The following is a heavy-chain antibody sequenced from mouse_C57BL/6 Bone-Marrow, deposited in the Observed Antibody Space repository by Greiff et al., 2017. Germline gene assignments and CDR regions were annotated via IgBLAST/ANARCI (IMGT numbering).Heavy chain of an antibody. V-gene: IGHV1-7*01. D-gene: IGHD3-2*02. Sequence: QLQLKQSGAELAKPGASVKLSCKASGYTFTSYWMHWVNQRPGQGLEWIGYINPSSGYTKYNQKFKDKATLTADKSSSTAYMQLSSLTYEDSAVYYCARRGTQLRLPVDYWGQGTTLTVSS. CDR2: INPSSGYT. J-gene: IGHJ2*01. CDR1: GYTFTSYW. CDR3: ARRGTQLRLPVDY.